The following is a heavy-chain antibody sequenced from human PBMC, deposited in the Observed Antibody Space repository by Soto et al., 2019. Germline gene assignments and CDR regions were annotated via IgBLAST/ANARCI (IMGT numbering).Heavy chain of an antibody. CDR2: IYYSGST. D-gene: IGHD3-22*01. CDR3: ARDVDSTGRFDS. CDR1: GGSISSGGYY. J-gene: IGHJ4*02. V-gene: IGHV4-31*01. Sequence: QVQLQESGPGLVKPSQTLSLTCTVSGGSISSGGYYWSWIRQHPGKGLEWIGYIYYSGSTYYNPFLKSLAIISVDTTKSQFSLKLSSVTAADTAVYYCARDVDSTGRFDSWGQGTLVTVSS.